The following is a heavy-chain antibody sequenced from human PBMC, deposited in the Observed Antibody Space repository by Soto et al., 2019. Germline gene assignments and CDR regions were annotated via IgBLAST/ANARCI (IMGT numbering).Heavy chain of an antibody. D-gene: IGHD2-15*01. J-gene: IGHJ4*02. CDR3: TRDPLWCSGGSCYSADS. CDR1: GFTFADHG. V-gene: IGHV3-49*04. CDR2: IRSGRYGATT. Sequence: GSLILSCPTSGFTFADHGMSWVRQAPGKGLDWLGFIRSGRYGATTEYAASVKGRFTVSRDDSKNIAYLQLKNLHTEDTGVYYCTRDPLWCSGGSCYSADSWGRGTPVTVYS.